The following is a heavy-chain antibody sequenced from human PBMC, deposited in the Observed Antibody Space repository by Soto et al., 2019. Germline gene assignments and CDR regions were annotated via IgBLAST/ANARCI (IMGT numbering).Heavy chain of an antibody. CDR3: AKQARPWRTGWFDP. J-gene: IGHJ5*02. CDR2: IYSGGST. Sequence: PGGSLRLSCAASGFTVSSNYMSWVRQAPGKGLEWVSVIYSGGSTYYADSVRGRVTISRDNSKNTLYLQMKSLRAEDTAVYYCAKQARPWRTGWFDPWGQGTLVTVSS. V-gene: IGHV3-53*01. D-gene: IGHD6-6*01. CDR1: GFTVSSNY.